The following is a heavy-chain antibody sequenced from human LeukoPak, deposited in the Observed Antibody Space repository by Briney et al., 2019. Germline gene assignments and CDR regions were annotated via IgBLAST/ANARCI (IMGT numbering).Heavy chain of an antibody. J-gene: IGHJ5*02. CDR3: AKDLMRDRWFGES. V-gene: IGHV3-30*02. Sequence: PGGSLRLSCAASGFTFSYYGMHWVRQAPGKGLEWVAFIRYDGNDKFYADSVEGRFAISRDTSRNTLYLQMNSLRAEDTAVYYCAKDLMRDRWFGESWGQGTLVTVSS. D-gene: IGHD3-10*01. CDR2: IRYDGNDK. CDR1: GFTFSYYG.